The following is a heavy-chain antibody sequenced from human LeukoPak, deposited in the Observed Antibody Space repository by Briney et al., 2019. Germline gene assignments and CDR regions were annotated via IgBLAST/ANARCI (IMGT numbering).Heavy chain of an antibody. V-gene: IGHV4-34*01. CDR1: GGSFSGYY. CDR3: ARGDRNSQYYYYYYGMDV. J-gene: IGHJ6*02. Sequence: PSETLSLTCAVYGGSFSGYYWSWIRQPPGKGLEWIGEINHSGSTNYNPSLKSRVTISVDTSKNQFSLKLSSVTAADTAVYYCARGDRNSQYYYYYYGMDVWGQGTTVTVSS. CDR2: INHSGST. D-gene: IGHD5-18*01.